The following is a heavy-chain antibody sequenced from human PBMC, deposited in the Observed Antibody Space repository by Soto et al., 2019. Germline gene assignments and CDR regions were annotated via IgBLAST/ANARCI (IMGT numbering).Heavy chain of an antibody. CDR3: ATDLRSGYNGSGSDYFDY. V-gene: IGHV1-24*01. J-gene: IGHJ4*02. CDR1: GYTLTELS. D-gene: IGHD3-10*01. CDR2: FDPEDGET. Sequence: ASVKVSCKVSGYTLTELSMHWVRQAPGKGLEWMEGFDPEDGETIYAQKFQGRVTMTEDTSTDTAYMELSSLRSEDTAVYYCATDLRSGYNGSGSDYFDYWGQGTLVTVSS.